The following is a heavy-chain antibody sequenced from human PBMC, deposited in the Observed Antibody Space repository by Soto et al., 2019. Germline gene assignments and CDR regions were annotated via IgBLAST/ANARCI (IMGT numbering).Heavy chain of an antibody. J-gene: IGHJ5*02. Sequence: QVQLVQSGAEVKKPGSSVKVSCKASGGTFSSYAITWVRQAPGQGLEWMGGIIPIFGTANYAQKFQGRVTITADESTRPAYMELSSLRSEDTAVYYCARDRGTSSGYYPYWFDPWGQGTLVTVSS. V-gene: IGHV1-69*12. CDR2: IIPIFGTA. D-gene: IGHD3-22*01. CDR3: ARDRGTSSGYYPYWFDP. CDR1: GGTFSSYA.